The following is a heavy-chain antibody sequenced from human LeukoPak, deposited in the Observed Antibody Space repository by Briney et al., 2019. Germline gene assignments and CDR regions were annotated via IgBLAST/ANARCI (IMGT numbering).Heavy chain of an antibody. CDR1: GGTFSSYA. J-gene: IGHJ4*02. CDR2: IIPIFGTA. Sequence: SVKVSCKASGGTFSSYAISWVRQAPGQGLEWMGGIIPIFGTANYAQKFQGRVTITTDESTSTAYMELSSPRSEDTAVYYCASDDFWSGYSSFDYWGQGTLVTVSS. V-gene: IGHV1-69*05. D-gene: IGHD3-3*01. CDR3: ASDDFWSGYSSFDY.